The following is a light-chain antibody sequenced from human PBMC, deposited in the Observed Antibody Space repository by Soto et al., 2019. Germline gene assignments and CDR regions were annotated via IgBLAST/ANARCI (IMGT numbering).Light chain of an antibody. V-gene: IGLV2-8*01. Sequence: QSALTQPPSASGSPGQSVTISCTGTSSDVGGYNFVSWYQQHPGKAPKLMIYEVSERPSGVPDRFSGSKSGNTASLTVSGREAEDEADYYCSSYAGSNIVVFGGGTQLTVL. CDR2: EVS. CDR1: SSDVGGYNF. J-gene: IGLJ2*01. CDR3: SSYAGSNIVV.